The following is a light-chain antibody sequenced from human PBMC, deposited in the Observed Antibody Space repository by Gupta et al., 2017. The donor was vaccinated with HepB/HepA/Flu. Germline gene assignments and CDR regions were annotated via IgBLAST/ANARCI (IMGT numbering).Light chain of an antibody. V-gene: IGLV2-11*01. J-gene: IGLJ2*01. CDR1: SSDIGAYNY. Sequence: QSALTQPRSVSGSPGQSVTISCTGTSSDIGAYNYVSWYQQHPGKAPKLMIYDVTRRPSGVPDRFSGSKSGNTASLTISGLQAEDDADYYCYSYPGDYTFVFGGGTKLTVL. CDR2: DVT. CDR3: YSYPGDYTFV.